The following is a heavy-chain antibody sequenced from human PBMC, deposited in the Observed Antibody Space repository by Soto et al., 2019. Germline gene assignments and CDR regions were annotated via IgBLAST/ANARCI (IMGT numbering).Heavy chain of an antibody. V-gene: IGHV1-8*01. CDR3: ARGVSGGVDS. Sequence: ASVEVSCKASGYSFTRLDINWVRQTAGQGLEWMGWMQPSTGRTGYAQKFQGRVTMTRDTSINTAYMELTTLTSDDTAFYYCARGVSGGVDSCGPGTLFAVSS. CDR2: MQPSTGRT. D-gene: IGHD3-16*01. CDR1: GYSFTRLD. J-gene: IGHJ4*02.